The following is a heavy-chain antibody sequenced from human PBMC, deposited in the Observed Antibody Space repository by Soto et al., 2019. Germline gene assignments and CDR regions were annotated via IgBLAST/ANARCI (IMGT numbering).Heavy chain of an antibody. CDR1: SASVSSGNYY. CDR2: IYYTGSA. CDR3: TTLCRRGWYVGN. J-gene: IGHJ4*02. D-gene: IGHD6-19*01. V-gene: IGHV4-31*04. Sequence: QMRLQESGPGLVKPSQTLSLTCTVSSASVSSGNYYWSWIRQHPGKGLQWTGSIYYTGSASYNPSSGSRLTISIDTSENRLSVRLTSVSAGATAVYDCTTLCRRGWYVGNWGQGALVTVSS.